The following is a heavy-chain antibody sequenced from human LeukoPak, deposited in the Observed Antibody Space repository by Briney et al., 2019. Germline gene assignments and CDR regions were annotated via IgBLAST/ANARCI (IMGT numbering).Heavy chain of an antibody. CDR1: GFTFSSYA. V-gene: IGHV3-48*04. Sequence: GGSLRLACAASGFTFSSYAMSWVRQAPGKGLEWVSYISSSGSTIYYADSVKGRFTISRDNAKNSLYLQMNSLRAEDTAVYYCARDLDGDYADYWGQGTLVTVSS. J-gene: IGHJ4*02. D-gene: IGHD4-17*01. CDR3: ARDLDGDYADY. CDR2: ISSSGSTI.